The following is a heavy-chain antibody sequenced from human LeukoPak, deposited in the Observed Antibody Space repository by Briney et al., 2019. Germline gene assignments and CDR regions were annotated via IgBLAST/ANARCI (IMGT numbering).Heavy chain of an antibody. CDR1: GYTFTSYG. V-gene: IGHV1-18*01. Sequence: ASVTVSFKASGYTFTSYGISWVRQAPGQGLEWMGWISAYNGNTNYAQKLQGRVTMTTDTSTSTAYMELRSLRSDDTAVYYCARAYCSGGSCYEGQIQFGPYYYYGMDVWGQGTTVTVSS. J-gene: IGHJ6*02. CDR3: ARAYCSGGSCYEGQIQFGPYYYYGMDV. D-gene: IGHD2-15*01. CDR2: ISAYNGNT.